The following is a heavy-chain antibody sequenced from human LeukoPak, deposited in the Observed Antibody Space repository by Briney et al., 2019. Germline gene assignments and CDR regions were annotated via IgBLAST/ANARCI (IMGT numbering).Heavy chain of an antibody. V-gene: IGHV3-74*01. CDR2: ICSGGSSR. J-gene: IGHJ4*02. CDR1: GFTFSNYW. CDR3: ASASSHRIAAGGDY. Sequence: GGPLRLSCAASGFTFSNYWMHWVRHAPGKGLVWVSRICSGGSSRRYADSVKGPFTIPRDNPKNTPYLQMNRLRAQDTAVYYCASASSHRIAAGGDYWGQGTLVTVSP. D-gene: IGHD6-13*01.